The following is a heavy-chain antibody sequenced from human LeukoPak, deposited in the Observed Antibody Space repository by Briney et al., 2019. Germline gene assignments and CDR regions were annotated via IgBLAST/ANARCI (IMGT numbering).Heavy chain of an antibody. Sequence: GGSLRLSCTDSGFTLNSYAMSWVRQVPGKGLEWVSAIDATGFATWYPDSVRGRFTISRDKSRNTVYLQMNSLRVEDTALYYCARDRDYPRDQFDYWGQGTLVTVSS. J-gene: IGHJ4*02. CDR3: ARDRDYPRDQFDY. V-gene: IGHV3-23*01. D-gene: IGHD4-17*01. CDR1: GFTLNSYA. CDR2: IDATGFAT.